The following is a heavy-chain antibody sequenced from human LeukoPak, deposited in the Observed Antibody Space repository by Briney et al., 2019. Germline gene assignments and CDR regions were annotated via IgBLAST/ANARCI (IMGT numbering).Heavy chain of an antibody. CDR2: IWYDGSNK. CDR1: GFTFSSYG. J-gene: IGHJ4*02. D-gene: IGHD1-1*01. V-gene: IGHV3-33*01. Sequence: GGSLRLSWAAAGFTFSSYGMHWVRQAPGKGLGWVAVIWYDGSNKYYADSVKGRFTISRDNSKNTLYLQMNSLRAEDTAVYYCAREDWNDEISGGYFDYWGQGTLVTVSS. CDR3: AREDWNDEISGGYFDY.